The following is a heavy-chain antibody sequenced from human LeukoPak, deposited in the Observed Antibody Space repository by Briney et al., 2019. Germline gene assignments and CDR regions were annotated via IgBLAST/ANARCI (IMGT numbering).Heavy chain of an antibody. J-gene: IGHJ6*03. D-gene: IGHD3-3*01. Sequence: PSETLSLTCTVSGGSISSYYWSWIRQPAGKGLEWIGRIYTSGSTNYNPSLKSRVTMSVDTSKNQFSLKLSSVTAADTAVYYCARGILEWVRNYYYYYMDVWGEGTTVTVSS. V-gene: IGHV4-4*07. CDR2: IYTSGST. CDR3: ARGILEWVRNYYYYYMDV. CDR1: GGSISSYY.